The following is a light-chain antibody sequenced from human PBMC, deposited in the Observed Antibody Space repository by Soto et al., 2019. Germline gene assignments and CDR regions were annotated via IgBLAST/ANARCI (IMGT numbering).Light chain of an antibody. CDR1: SSNIGNNY. V-gene: IGLV1-51*01. CDR3: TSYTSSITYV. J-gene: IGLJ1*01. CDR2: DNY. Sequence: QSVLTQPPSVSATPGQKVTISCSGSSSNIGNNYVSWYQQFPGAAPKLLIYDNYWRPSGIPDRFSASKSGTSATLGITGLQTGDEADYYCTSYTSSITYVFGTGTKLTVL.